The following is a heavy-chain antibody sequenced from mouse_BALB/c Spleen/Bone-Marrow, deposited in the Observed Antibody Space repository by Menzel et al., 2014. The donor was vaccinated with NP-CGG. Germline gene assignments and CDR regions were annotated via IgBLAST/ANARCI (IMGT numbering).Heavy chain of an antibody. Sequence: EVQGVEPGGGLVQPGGSRKLSCAASGFTFSSFGMHWVRQAPEKGLEWVAYISSGSSTICYGDTVMGRLTISRDSPKNTLLLQMTSLRSEDTATYYCVRSGSSSGYFDYWGQGTTLSVSS. CDR2: ISSGSSTI. CDR1: GFTFSSFG. J-gene: IGHJ2*01. V-gene: IGHV5-17*02. D-gene: IGHD1-1*01. CDR3: VRSGSSSGYFDY.